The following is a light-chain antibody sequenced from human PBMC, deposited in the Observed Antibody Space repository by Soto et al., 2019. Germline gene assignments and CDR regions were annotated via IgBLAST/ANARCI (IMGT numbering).Light chain of an antibody. Sequence: EIVMTQSPATLSVSPGERATLSCRASQSVSSNLAWYQHKPGQAPRLLLYGASTRATGIPARFSGSGSGTEFTLTISSLQSEDFAVYYCLQYNNWPLTFGPGTKVYIK. J-gene: IGKJ3*01. V-gene: IGKV3-15*01. CDR1: QSVSSN. CDR2: GAS. CDR3: LQYNNWPLT.